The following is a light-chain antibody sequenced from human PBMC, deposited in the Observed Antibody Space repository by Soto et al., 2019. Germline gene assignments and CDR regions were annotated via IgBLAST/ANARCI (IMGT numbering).Light chain of an antibody. CDR3: SSYTSSNTLYV. Sequence: QSALTQPASVSGSPGQSITISCTGTSSDVGNYNYVSWYRQHPGKAPKLMIYEVSNRPSGVSNRFSGSKSGNTASLTISGLKAEDEADYYCSSYTSSNTLYVFGTGTKATVL. CDR2: EVS. CDR1: SSDVGNYNY. J-gene: IGLJ1*01. V-gene: IGLV2-14*01.